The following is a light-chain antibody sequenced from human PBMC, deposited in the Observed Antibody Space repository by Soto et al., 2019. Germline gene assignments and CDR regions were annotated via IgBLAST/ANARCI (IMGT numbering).Light chain of an antibody. CDR1: QGISSR. CDR3: QQANSFPFT. J-gene: IGKJ3*01. CDR2: AAS. V-gene: IGKV1-12*01. Sequence: DIQMTQSPSSVSASVGERATITCRASQGISSRFAGYQQKPAKPPKLLIYAASSLQTGVPSRFSGSGSGTDFTLTISSLQPEDFATYYCQQANSFPFTFGPGTKVDIK.